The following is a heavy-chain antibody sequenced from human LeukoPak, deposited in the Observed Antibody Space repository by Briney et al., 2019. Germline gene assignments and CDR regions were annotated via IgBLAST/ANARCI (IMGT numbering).Heavy chain of an antibody. V-gene: IGHV3-49*05. CDR1: GFSFGDDA. J-gene: IGHJ1*01. CDR3: ARAIQDSDGSGYYCNS. D-gene: IGHD3-22*01. CDR2: IRRRANGGTT. Sequence: NPGGSLRRSCAASGFSFGDDAMSWFREAPGKGLEWVGLIRRRANGGTTEYAASVKGRFTISRDDSNRIAYLQMNSLKTEDTAVYYCARAIQDSDGSGYYCNSWGQGTLVTVSS.